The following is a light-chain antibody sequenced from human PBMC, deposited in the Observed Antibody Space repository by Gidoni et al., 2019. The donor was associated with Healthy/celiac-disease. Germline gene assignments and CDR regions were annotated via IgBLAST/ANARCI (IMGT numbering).Light chain of an antibody. CDR1: QRISSY. J-gene: IGKJ3*01. CDR3: QQSYSTPFT. CDR2: AAS. Sequence: DIQITQSPSSLSASVADRVTITCRASQRISSYLNWYRQKPGKATKLLIYAASSLQSGVPSRFSGSGSGTDFTLTISSLQPEDFATYYCQQSYSTPFTFGPGTKVDIK. V-gene: IGKV1-39*01.